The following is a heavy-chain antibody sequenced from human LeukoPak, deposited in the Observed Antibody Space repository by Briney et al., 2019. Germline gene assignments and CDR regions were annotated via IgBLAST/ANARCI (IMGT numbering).Heavy chain of an antibody. CDR1: GYTFTGYY. Sequence: ASVKVPXKASGYTFTGYYMHWVRQALGQGLEWMGRINPNSGGTNYAQKFQGRVTMTRDTSISTAYMELSRLRSDDTAVYYCARGNRGFDYWGQGTLVTVSS. V-gene: IGHV1-2*06. CDR2: INPNSGGT. J-gene: IGHJ4*02. CDR3: ARGNRGFDY. D-gene: IGHD2/OR15-2a*01.